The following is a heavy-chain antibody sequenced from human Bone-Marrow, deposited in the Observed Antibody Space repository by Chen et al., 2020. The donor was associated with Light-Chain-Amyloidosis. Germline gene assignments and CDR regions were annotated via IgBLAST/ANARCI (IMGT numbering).Heavy chain of an antibody. D-gene: IGHD1-26*01. V-gene: IGHV3-15*01. CDR1: GFSFKTAW. CDR3: SAIVGAYDTFDF. Sequence: EVQLVESGGGLVESGGSIRLSCAASGFSFKTAWMSWVRQAPGKGLEWVGRIKSKVHGGTTDYAAPVKGRFSISRDDSRNTLYLQINSLKAEDAATYFCSAIVGAYDTFDFWGQGTTVTVSS. CDR2: IKSKVHGGTT. J-gene: IGHJ3*01.